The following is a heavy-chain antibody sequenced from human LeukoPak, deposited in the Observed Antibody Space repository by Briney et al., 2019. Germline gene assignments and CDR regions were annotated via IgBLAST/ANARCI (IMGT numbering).Heavy chain of an antibody. CDR1: GFTFSSYA. J-gene: IGHJ4*02. V-gene: IGHV3-23*01. Sequence: PGGSLRLSCAASGFTFSSYAMSWVRQAPGKGLEWVSAISGSGGSSYYADSVKGRFTISRDNSKNTLYLQMNSLRAEDTAVYYCAKDPRSAYGYVWGSYRYAGFDYWGQGTLVTVSS. CDR2: ISGSGGSS. CDR3: AKDPRSAYGYVWGSYRYAGFDY. D-gene: IGHD3-16*02.